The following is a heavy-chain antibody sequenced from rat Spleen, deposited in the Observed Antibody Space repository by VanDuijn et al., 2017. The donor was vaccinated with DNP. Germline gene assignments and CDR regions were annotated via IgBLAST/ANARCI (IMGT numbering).Heavy chain of an antibody. J-gene: IGHJ2*01. D-gene: IGHD1-6*01. CDR3: TRYTTDPRGYFDY. CDR2: INYDGGNT. Sequence: EVQLAESGGGLVQPGRSLKLSCAASGFTFSDYYMAWVRQAPTKGLDWVASINYDGGNTYYRDSVKGRFTISRDNAKSSLYLQMDSLRSEDTATYYCTRYTTDPRGYFDYWGQGVMVTVSS. CDR1: GFTFSDYY. V-gene: IGHV5-20*01.